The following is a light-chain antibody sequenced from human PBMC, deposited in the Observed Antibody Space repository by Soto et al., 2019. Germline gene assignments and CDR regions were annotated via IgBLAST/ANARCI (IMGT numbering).Light chain of an antibody. CDR2: DAS. J-gene: IGKJ1*01. V-gene: IGKV3-15*01. Sequence: EIVMTQSPATLSVSPGERATLSCRASQSVKNNLAWYQQKPGQAPRLLIYDASIRATGIPARFSGSGSGTEFTLTISSLQSDAFAIYYCQQYNDWPPWTFAQGTQVEIK. CDR1: QSVKNN. CDR3: QQYNDWPPWT.